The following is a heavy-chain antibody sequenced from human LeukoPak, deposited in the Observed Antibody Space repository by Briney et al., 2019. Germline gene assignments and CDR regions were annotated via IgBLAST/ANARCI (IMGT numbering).Heavy chain of an antibody. CDR1: GFTFSSYG. CDR2: IRYDGSNK. J-gene: IGHJ4*02. V-gene: IGHV3-30*02. CDR3: AKDKLYSFGSSWWGDYFDY. Sequence: GGSLRLSCAASGFTFSSYGMHWVRQAPGKGLEWVAFIRYDGSNKYYADSVKGRFTISRDNSKNTLYLQMNSLRAEDTAVYYCAKDKLYSFGSSWWGDYFDYWGQGTLVTVSS. D-gene: IGHD6-13*01.